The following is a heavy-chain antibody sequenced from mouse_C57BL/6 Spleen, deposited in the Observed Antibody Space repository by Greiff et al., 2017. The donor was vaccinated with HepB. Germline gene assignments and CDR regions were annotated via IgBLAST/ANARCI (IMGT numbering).Heavy chain of an antibody. CDR2: IDPSDSYT. D-gene: IGHD1-2*01. CDR1: GYTFTSYW. CDR3: ARRGSLLRYFDY. Sequence: VQLQQPGAELVMPGASVKLSCKASGYTFTSYWMHWVKQRPGQGLEWIGEIDPSDSYTNYNQKFKGKSTLTVDKSSSTAYMQLSSLTSEDSAVYYCARRGSLLRYFDYWGQGTTLTVSS. V-gene: IGHV1-69*01. J-gene: IGHJ2*01.